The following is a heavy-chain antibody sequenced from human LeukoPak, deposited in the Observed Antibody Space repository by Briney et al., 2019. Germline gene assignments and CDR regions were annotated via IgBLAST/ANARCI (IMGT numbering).Heavy chain of an antibody. D-gene: IGHD2-8*01. J-gene: IGHJ4*02. Sequence: PGGSLRLSCAASGFTVSNYAMGWVRQAPEKGLEWVSGISGSSGSTYYADSVKGRFTISTDNSKNTLYLQMNSLRAEDTAVYYCAKTLVLMVYVPFDYWGQGTLVTVSS. CDR3: AKTLVLMVYVPFDY. V-gene: IGHV3-23*01. CDR2: ISGSSGST. CDR1: GFTVSNYA.